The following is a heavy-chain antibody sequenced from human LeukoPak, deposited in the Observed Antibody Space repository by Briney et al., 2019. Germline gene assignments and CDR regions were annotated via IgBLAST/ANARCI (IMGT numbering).Heavy chain of an antibody. J-gene: IGHJ6*03. CDR2: INWNGGST. CDR3: SREVPGDYGDYEGYYYYMDV. CDR1: GFTFDDYG. Sequence: VGSLRLSCAASGFTFDDYGTSWVRQAPGEGLEWFSGINWNGGSTGYADSVKGRFTISRDNAKNSLYLQMNSLRAEDTALSYCSREVPGDYGDYEGYYYYMDVWGTGTTVTVSS. D-gene: IGHD4-17*01. V-gene: IGHV3-20*04.